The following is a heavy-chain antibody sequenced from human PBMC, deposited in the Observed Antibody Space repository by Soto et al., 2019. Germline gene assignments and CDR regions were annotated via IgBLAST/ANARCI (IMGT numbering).Heavy chain of an antibody. CDR1: GFTFNNFA. Sequence: SLRLSCAASGFTFNNFAMHWVRQAPGKGLEWVAFISYDGTYKYYADSVRGRFTVYRDNSKSTLFLQMNSLKFEDTAVYVCANEVDVAFSSLQYGMDVWGQGTMVTVSS. D-gene: IGHD5-12*01. CDR2: ISYDGTYK. J-gene: IGHJ6*02. CDR3: ANEVDVAFSSLQYGMDV. V-gene: IGHV3-30*14.